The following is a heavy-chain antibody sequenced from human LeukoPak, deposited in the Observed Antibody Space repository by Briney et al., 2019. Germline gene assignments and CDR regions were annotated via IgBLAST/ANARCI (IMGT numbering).Heavy chain of an antibody. CDR3: ATRDLDY. D-gene: IGHD1/OR15-1a*01. CDR2: ISSYNGNT. CDR1: GYTFTSYY. Sequence: GASVKVSCKASGYTFTSYYMHWVRQAPGQGLEWMGWISSYNGNTNYAQKLQGRVTMTTDTSTSAAYMELRSLRSDDTAVYYCATRDLDYWGQGTLVTVSS. V-gene: IGHV1-18*04. J-gene: IGHJ4*02.